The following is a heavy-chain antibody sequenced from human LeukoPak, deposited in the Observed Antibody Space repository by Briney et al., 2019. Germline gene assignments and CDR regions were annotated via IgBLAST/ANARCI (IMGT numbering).Heavy chain of an antibody. D-gene: IGHD6-13*01. Sequence: PGGSLRLSCAASGFIFSSYGMHWVRQAPGKGLEWVAFIRYDGSNKYYADSVKGRFTISRDNSKNTLYLQTNSLRAEDTAVYYCAALSSSWSGRVFDYWGQGTLVTVSS. J-gene: IGHJ4*02. CDR2: IRYDGSNK. CDR3: AALSSSWSGRVFDY. V-gene: IGHV3-30*02. CDR1: GFIFSSYG.